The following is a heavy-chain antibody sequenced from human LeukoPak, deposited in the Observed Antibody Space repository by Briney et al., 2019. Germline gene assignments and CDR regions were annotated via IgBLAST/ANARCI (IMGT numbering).Heavy chain of an antibody. CDR3: ATLAPGVRQYDY. CDR1: GYTFTGYY. J-gene: IGHJ4*02. V-gene: IGHV1-2*02. D-gene: IGHD3-10*01. Sequence: ASVKVSCKASGYTFTGYYTHWVRQAPGQGLEWMGWINPNSGGTNYAQKFQGRVTMTRDTSMSTAYMELSRLRSDDTAVYYCATLAPGVRQYDYWGQGTLVTVSS. CDR2: INPNSGGT.